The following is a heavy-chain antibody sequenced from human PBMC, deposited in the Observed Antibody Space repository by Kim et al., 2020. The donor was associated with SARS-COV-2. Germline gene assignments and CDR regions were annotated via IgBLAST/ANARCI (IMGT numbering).Heavy chain of an antibody. CDR2: IKQDGSEK. CDR3: ARDSPIVGATGASDI. J-gene: IGHJ3*02. Sequence: GGSLRLSCAASGFSFSNYWMSWVRQAPGKGLEWVANIKQDGSEKNFVDSVKGRFTISRDNAKKSLYLQMNSLRAEDTAVYYCARDSPIVGATGASDIWGQGTMVTVSS. CDR1: GFSFSNYW. V-gene: IGHV3-7*03. D-gene: IGHD1-26*01.